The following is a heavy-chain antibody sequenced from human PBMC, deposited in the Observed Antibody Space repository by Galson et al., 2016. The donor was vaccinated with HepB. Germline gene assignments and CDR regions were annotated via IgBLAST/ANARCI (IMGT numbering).Heavy chain of an antibody. V-gene: IGHV1-2*02. D-gene: IGHD6-25*01. J-gene: IGHJ4*02. CDR2: INPNSGAT. Sequence: CKASGYTFTGYFIHWVRQAPGHELEWMGWINPNSGATKYAQKFQGGVTMSRDTSVSTAYMELSGLKIDDTAVYYCARAGGAAAVALDYWGQGTGVIVSS. CDR1: GYTFTGYF. CDR3: ARAGGAAAVALDY.